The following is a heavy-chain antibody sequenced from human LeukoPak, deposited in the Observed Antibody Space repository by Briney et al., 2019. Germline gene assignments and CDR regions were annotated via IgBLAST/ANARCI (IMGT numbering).Heavy chain of an antibody. J-gene: IGHJ4*02. D-gene: IGHD3-22*01. V-gene: IGHV3-7*03. Sequence: GGSLRLSCAASGFTFSSYWMSWVRQAPGKGLEWVANIKQDGSEKYYVDSVKGRFTISRDNAKNSLYLQMNSLRAEDTALYYCAKETYYYDSSSYYYVVDYWGQGTLVTVSS. CDR3: AKETYYYDSSSYYYVVDY. CDR1: GFTFSSYW. CDR2: IKQDGSEK.